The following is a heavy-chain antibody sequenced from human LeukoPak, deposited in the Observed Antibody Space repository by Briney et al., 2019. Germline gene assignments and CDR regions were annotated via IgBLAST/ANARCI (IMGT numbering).Heavy chain of an antibody. CDR2: MYYSGST. D-gene: IGHD3-16*01. Sequence: SETLSLTCTVSGGSISSSSYFWGWIRQPPGKALEWIGSMYYSGSTYYNPSLKSRVTISVDTSKNHFSLKLSSVTAADTAVYYCARWGGFYYYYYMDVWGKGTTVTVSS. CDR3: ARWGGFYYYYYMDV. V-gene: IGHV4-39*02. CDR1: GGSISSSSYF. J-gene: IGHJ6*03.